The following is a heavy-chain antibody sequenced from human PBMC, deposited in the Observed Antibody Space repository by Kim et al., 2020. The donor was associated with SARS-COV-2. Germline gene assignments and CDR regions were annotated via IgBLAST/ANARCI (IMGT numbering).Heavy chain of an antibody. Sequence: SETLSLTCTVSGGSISSSSYYWGWIRQPPGKGLEWIGSIYYSGSTYYNPSLKSRVTISVDTSKNQFSLTLSSVTAADTAVYYCAGQDMVRGPAGWFDPWGQGTLVTVSS. CDR1: GGSISSSSYY. V-gene: IGHV4-39*01. J-gene: IGHJ5*02. CDR2: IYYSGST. D-gene: IGHD3-10*01. CDR3: AGQDMVRGPAGWFDP.